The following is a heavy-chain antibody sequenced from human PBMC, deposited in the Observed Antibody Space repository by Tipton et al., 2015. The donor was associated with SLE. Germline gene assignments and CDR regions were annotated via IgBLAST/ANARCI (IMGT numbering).Heavy chain of an antibody. D-gene: IGHD3-9*01. CDR1: GASITRGSHY. CDR2: IYSSGTT. Sequence: TLSLTCTVSGASITRGSHYWSWVRQPPGKGLEWIGWIYSSGTTSHNPSLKSRVTLSVDTSKNQFSLKLSSVTAADTAVYYCARGKRHYDVLTGYYSKPHYFDFWGQGTVVAVSP. V-gene: IGHV4-61*01. J-gene: IGHJ4*02. CDR3: ARGKRHYDVLTGYYSKPHYFDF.